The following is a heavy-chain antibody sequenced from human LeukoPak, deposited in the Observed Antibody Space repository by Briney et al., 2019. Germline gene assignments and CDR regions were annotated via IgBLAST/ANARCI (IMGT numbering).Heavy chain of an antibody. D-gene: IGHD3-16*01. CDR2: IYYSGST. CDR3: ARVKGDYGANFDY. V-gene: IGHV4-38-2*01. CDR1: GFTFSSYE. J-gene: IGHJ4*02. Sequence: GSLRLSCAASGFTFSSYEMNWIRQPPGKGLEWIGSIYYSGSTYYNPSLKSRVTISVDTSKNQFSLKLSSVTAADTAVYYCARVKGDYGANFDYWGQGTLVTVSS.